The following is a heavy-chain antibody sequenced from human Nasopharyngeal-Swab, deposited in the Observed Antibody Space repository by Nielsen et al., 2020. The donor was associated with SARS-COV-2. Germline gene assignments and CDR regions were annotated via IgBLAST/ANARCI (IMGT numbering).Heavy chain of an antibody. CDR3: ARERTGKYYYDSSGYYGN. CDR2: INHSGST. D-gene: IGHD3-22*01. CDR1: GGSFSGYY. J-gene: IGHJ4*02. Sequence: SETLSLTCAVYGGSFSGYYWSWIRQPQGQGLEWIGEINHSGSTNYNPSLKSRVTISVDTSKNQFSLKLSSVTAADTAVYYCARERTGKYYYDSSGYYGNWGQGTLVTVSS. V-gene: IGHV4-34*01.